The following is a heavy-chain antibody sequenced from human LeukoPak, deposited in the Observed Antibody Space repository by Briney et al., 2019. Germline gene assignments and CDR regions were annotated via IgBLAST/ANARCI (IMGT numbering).Heavy chain of an antibody. CDR2: IKEDGSEK. CDR3: ARDRSRSGDDYELDY. J-gene: IGHJ4*02. CDR1: GFIFSSYW. Sequence: PGGSLRLSCAASGFIFSSYWMSWVRQAPGKGLEWVANIKEDGSEKHYIDSVKGRFTISRDNAKNSLYLLMNSLRPEDTAVYYCARDRSRSGDDYELDYWGQGTLVTVSS. D-gene: IGHD5-12*01. V-gene: IGHV3-7*01.